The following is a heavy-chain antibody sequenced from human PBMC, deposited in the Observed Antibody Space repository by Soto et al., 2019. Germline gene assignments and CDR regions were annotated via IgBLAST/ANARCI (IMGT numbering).Heavy chain of an antibody. J-gene: IGHJ4*02. D-gene: IGHD3-16*01. CDR2: SIPIFGTA. Sequence: QVQLVQSGTEVKKPGSSVRVSCKASVGTSNRFAFSWVRQAPGQGLEWMGGSIPIFGTANYAPRFQGRATITADESTRTGYMELSGLRSDDTATYYCATGRGSGGFDSWGQGTQVLVSS. CDR1: VGTSNRFA. CDR3: ATGRGSGGFDS. V-gene: IGHV1-69*01.